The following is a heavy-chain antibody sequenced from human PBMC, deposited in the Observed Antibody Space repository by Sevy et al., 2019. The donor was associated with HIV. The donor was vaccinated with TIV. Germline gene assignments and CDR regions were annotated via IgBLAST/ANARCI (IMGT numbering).Heavy chain of an antibody. J-gene: IGHJ1*01. V-gene: IGHV1-46*01. D-gene: IGHD2-15*01. CDR1: GYTFTSYY. CDR3: ARGLVRWPEYFQH. Sequence: ASVKVSCKASGYTFTSYYMHWVRQAPGQGLEWMGIINPSGGSTSYAQNFQGRVTMTTDTSTSTAYMELRSLRSDDTAVYYCARGLVRWPEYFQHWGQGTLVTVSS. CDR2: INPSGGST.